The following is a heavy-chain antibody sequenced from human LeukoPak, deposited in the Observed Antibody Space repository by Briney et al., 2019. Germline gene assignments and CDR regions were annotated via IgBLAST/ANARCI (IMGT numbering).Heavy chain of an antibody. D-gene: IGHD6-19*01. Sequence: GGSLRLSCAASGFTFSSYAMHWVRQAPGKGLEYVSAISSNGGSTYYANSVKGRFTISRDNSKNTLYLQMGSLRAEDMAVYYCAGEKGSGWYWGRYGMDVWGQGTTVTVSS. J-gene: IGHJ6*02. CDR2: ISSNGGST. CDR1: GFTFSSYA. V-gene: IGHV3-64*01. CDR3: AGEKGSGWYWGRYGMDV.